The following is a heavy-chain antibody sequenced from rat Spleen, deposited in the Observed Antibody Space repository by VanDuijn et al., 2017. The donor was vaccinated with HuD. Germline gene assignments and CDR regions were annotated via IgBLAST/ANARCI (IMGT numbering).Heavy chain of an antibody. Sequence: EVQLVESGGGLLQPGRSLKLSCAASGFTFSNYDMAWVRQAPAKGLEWVASITTGGGSTLYRDSVKGRFTISRDNGKSTLYLQMDSLRSEDTATYDCARQSARDTHARLRYWYFDFWGPGTMVTVSS. J-gene: IGHJ1*01. D-gene: IGHD1-5*01. CDR3: ARQSARDTHARLRYWYFDF. CDR1: GFTFSNYD. CDR2: ITTGGGST. V-gene: IGHV5S23*01.